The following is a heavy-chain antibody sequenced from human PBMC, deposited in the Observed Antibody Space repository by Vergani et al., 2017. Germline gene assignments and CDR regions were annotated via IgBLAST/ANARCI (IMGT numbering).Heavy chain of an antibody. CDR1: GGSISSGGYY. J-gene: IGHJ4*02. CDR3: ARAGSTSYYDSSGYYHY. D-gene: IGHD3-22*01. CDR2: IYYSGST. Sequence: QVQLQESGPGLVKHSQTLSLTCTVSGGSISSGGYYWSWLRQHPGKGLEWIGYIYYSGSTYYNPSLKSRVTISVDTSKNQFSLKLSSVTAADTAVYYCARAGSTSYYDSSGYYHYWGQGTLVTVSS. V-gene: IGHV4-31*03.